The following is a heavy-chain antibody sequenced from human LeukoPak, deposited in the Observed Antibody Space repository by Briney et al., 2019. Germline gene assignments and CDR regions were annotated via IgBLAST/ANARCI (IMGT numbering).Heavy chain of an antibody. CDR1: GYTFMSYG. CDR3: ARDRHDSHSKPLSDY. D-gene: IGHD1-14*01. CDR2: ISAYNGNT. J-gene: IGHJ4*02. V-gene: IGHV1-18*01. Sequence: ASVKVSCKASGYTFMSYGISWVRQAPGQGLEWRGWISAYNGNTNYAQKLQGRVTMTTDTSTSTAYMELRSLRSDDTAVYYCARDRHDSHSKPLSDYWGQGTLVTVPS.